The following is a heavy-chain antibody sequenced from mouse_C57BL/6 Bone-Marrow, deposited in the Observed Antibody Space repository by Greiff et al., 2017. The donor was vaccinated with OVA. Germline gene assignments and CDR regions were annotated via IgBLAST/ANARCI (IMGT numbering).Heavy chain of an antibody. J-gene: IGHJ1*03. V-gene: IGHV1-18*01. CDR1: GFTFTDYN. CDR3: ARRLLWYFDV. Sequence: EVQLQESGPELVKPGASVKIPCTASGFTFTDYNMDWVKQSHGQSLEWIGDINPNNGGTIYNQKFKGKATLTVDKSSSTAYMELRSLTSEDTSVYYCARRLLWYFDVWGTGTTVTVSA. CDR2: INPNNGGT. D-gene: IGHD1-2*01.